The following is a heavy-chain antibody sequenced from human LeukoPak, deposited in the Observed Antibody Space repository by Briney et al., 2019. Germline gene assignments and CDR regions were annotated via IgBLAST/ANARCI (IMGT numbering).Heavy chain of an antibody. CDR3: AKDMGPDGYNEFDAFDI. CDR2: IKKDGSEK. J-gene: IGHJ3*02. Sequence: GGSLRLSCAASGFTFSSYWMSWVRQAPGKGLEWVANIKKDGSEKYYVDSVKGRFTISRDNAKNSLYLQMNSLRAEDTALYYCAKDMGPDGYNEFDAFDIWGQGTMVTVSS. D-gene: IGHD5-24*01. V-gene: IGHV3-7*03. CDR1: GFTFSSYW.